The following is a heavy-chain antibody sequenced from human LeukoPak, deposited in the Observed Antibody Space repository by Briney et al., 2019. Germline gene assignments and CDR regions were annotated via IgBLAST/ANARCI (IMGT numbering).Heavy chain of an antibody. Sequence: GGSLRLSCAASGFTFSSSAMSWVRQAPGKGLEWVSAISNNGGHTYYADSVQGRFTISRDSSRNTLFLHMNTLRAEDTAIYYCAKDRTVGASYWYFDLWGRGTLVTVSS. J-gene: IGHJ2*01. CDR3: AKDRTVGASYWYFDL. CDR1: GFTFSSSA. D-gene: IGHD1-26*01. CDR2: ISNNGGHT. V-gene: IGHV3-23*01.